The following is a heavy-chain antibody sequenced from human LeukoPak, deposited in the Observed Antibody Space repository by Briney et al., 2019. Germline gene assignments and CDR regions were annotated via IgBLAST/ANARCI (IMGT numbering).Heavy chain of an antibody. Sequence: GGPLRLSCAASGFTFSDYYMSWIRQAPGKGLEWVSYISSSGSTIYYADSVKGRFTISGDNAKNSLYLQMNSLRAEDTAVYYCASTRSSWRYNWFDPWGQGTLVTVSS. V-gene: IGHV3-11*01. D-gene: IGHD6-13*01. CDR1: GFTFSDYY. J-gene: IGHJ5*02. CDR3: ASTRSSWRYNWFDP. CDR2: ISSSGSTI.